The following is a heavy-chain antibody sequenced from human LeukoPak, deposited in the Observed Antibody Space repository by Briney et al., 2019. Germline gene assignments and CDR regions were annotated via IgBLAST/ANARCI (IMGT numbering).Heavy chain of an antibody. D-gene: IGHD1-26*01. CDR3: ATGPLEYPGSYFDF. J-gene: IGHJ4*02. V-gene: IGHV3-15*01. CDR2: IKSRTDGGTA. Sequence: GGSLRLSCAASGFNFNDAWMTWVRQAPGKGLEWGGRIKSRTDGGTADYTAHVEGRFTISRDDPMHTLYLEMNSLKTEDTAVYYCATGPLEYPGSYFDFWGQGTLVTVSS. CDR1: GFNFNDAW.